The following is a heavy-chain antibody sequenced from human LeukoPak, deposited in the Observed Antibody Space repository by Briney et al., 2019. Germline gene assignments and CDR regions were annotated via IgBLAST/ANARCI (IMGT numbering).Heavy chain of an antibody. CDR1: GFTFSDYW. V-gene: IGHV3-74*01. D-gene: IGHD3-10*01. J-gene: IGHJ4*02. CDR2: INSDGSNT. Sequence: GGSLRLSCAGSGFTFSDYWMHWVRQAPGKGLVWVSHINSDGSNTNYADSVKGRFTISRDNAENTLYLKMNSLRPEDTAVYFCVRDKLWFGEAGWGQGTLVTVSS. CDR3: VRDKLWFGEAG.